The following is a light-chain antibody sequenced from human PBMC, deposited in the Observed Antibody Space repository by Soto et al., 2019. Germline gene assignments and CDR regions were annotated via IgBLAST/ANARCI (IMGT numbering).Light chain of an antibody. Sequence: SALTQPASVSGSPGQSITISCTGTSSDVGGYNYVSWYQHHPGKAPKLMIYEVTNRPSGVSNRFSGSKSGNTASLTISGLQAEDQAHYYCSSYTRSNTLVFGTGTKV. CDR3: SSYTRSNTLV. CDR2: EVT. CDR1: SSDVGGYNY. J-gene: IGLJ1*01. V-gene: IGLV2-14*01.